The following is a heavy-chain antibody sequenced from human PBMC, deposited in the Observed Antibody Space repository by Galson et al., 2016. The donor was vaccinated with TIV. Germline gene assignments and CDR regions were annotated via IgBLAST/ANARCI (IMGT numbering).Heavy chain of an antibody. D-gene: IGHD4-17*01. CDR3: ARDPRIYGDYCLSYFDL. CDR2: ISYDENYK. CDR1: GFTFSSHG. V-gene: IGHV3-30*03. Sequence: SLRLSCAASGFTFSSHGIHWVRQAPGKGLEWVAVISYDENYKHYTDSVKGRFTISRDNSKNMVYLQMNSLRAEDTAVYFCARDPRIYGDYCLSYFDLWGQGTLVTVSS. J-gene: IGHJ4*02.